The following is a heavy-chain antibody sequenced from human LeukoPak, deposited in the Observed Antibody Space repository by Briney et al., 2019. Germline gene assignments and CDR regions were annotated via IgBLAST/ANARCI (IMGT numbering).Heavy chain of an antibody. Sequence: GGSLRLSCAASGFTFSSYWMSWVRKAPGKGLEWVANIKQDGSEKYYVDSVKGRFTISRDNAKNSLYLQMNSLRAEETAVYYCARGAYSSGYYIDYWGQGTLVTVSS. D-gene: IGHD3-22*01. J-gene: IGHJ4*02. CDR1: GFTFSSYW. CDR2: IKQDGSEK. CDR3: ARGAYSSGYYIDY. V-gene: IGHV3-7*01.